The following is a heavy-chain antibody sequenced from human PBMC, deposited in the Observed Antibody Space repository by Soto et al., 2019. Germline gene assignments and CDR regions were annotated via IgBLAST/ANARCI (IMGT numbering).Heavy chain of an antibody. J-gene: IGHJ4*02. CDR1: GFTFSSYS. CDR3: ARDLSYCSSTSCYAGDY. D-gene: IGHD2-2*01. CDR2: ISSSSSHI. V-gene: IGHV3-21*01. Sequence: GGSLRLSCAASGFTFSSYSMNWVRQAPGKGLEWVSSISSSSSHIYYADSVKGRFTISRDNAKNSLYLQMNSLRAEDTAVYYCARDLSYCSSTSCYAGDYWGQGTLVTVSS.